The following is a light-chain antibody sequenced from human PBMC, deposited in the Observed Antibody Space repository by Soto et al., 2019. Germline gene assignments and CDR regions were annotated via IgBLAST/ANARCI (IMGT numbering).Light chain of an antibody. V-gene: IGLV1-44*01. CDR1: NSNIGINP. CDR3: AAWDDSLDAAV. Sequence: QAVVTQPPSASGTPGQSVIFSCSGSNSNIGINPVTWYQQLPGTAPKLVIYDNNQRPSGVPYRFSGSKSGTSASLAISGLQSEDEADYYCAAWDDSLDAAVFGGGTQLTVL. J-gene: IGLJ7*01. CDR2: DNN.